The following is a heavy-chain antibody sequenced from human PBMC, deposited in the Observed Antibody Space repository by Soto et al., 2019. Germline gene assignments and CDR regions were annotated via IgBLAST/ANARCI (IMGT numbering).Heavy chain of an antibody. J-gene: IGHJ4*02. D-gene: IGHD3-3*01. V-gene: IGHV3-23*04. Sequence: EVQLVESGGGSVQPGESLRLSCAASGFSFSSYAMSWVRQAPGKGLEWISLISGNGGTTNYADSVRGRFTISRDNSRKTLYLQTSNLRAEDTAVYYCAKGRANTVFGVDTLFDFWGQGTPVTVSS. CDR2: ISGNGGTT. CDR1: GFSFSSYA. CDR3: AKGRANTVFGVDTLFDF.